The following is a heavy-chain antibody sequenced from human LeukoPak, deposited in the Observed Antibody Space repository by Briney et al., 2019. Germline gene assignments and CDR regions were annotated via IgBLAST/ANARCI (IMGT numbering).Heavy chain of an antibody. J-gene: IGHJ4*02. V-gene: IGHV1-8*03. D-gene: IGHD5-12*01. CDR3: ARLGVWWLRFDY. CDR2: MNPNSGNT. CDR1: GYTFTSYD. Sequence: ASVKVSCKASGYTFTSYDINWVRQATGQGLEWMGWMNPNSGNTGYAQKFQGRVTITRNTSISTAYMELSSLRSEDTAVYYCARLGVWWLRFDYWGQGTLVTVSS.